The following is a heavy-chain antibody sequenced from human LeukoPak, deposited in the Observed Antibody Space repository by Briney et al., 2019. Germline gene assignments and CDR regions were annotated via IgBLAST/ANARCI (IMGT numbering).Heavy chain of an antibody. J-gene: IGHJ4*02. V-gene: IGHV2-70*04. CDR1: GFSLSTSGMR. CDR2: IDWDDDK. Sequence: GSGPTLLHPTQTLTLTCTFSGFSLSTSGMRVRWIRQPPGKALEWLSRIDWDDDKFYSTSLKTRLTISKDTSKTQVVLTMTNVDPVDTATYYCARNYGSGSYPGYYFDYWGQGTLVTVSS. CDR3: ARNYGSGSYPGYYFDY. D-gene: IGHD3-10*01.